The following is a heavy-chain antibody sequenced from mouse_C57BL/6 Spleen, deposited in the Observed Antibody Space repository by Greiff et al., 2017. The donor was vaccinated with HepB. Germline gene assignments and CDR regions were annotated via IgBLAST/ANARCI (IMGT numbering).Heavy chain of an antibody. V-gene: IGHV3-6*01. J-gene: IGHJ2*01. CDR2: ISYDGSN. D-gene: IGHD2-4*01. Sequence: EVHLVESGPGLVKPSQSLSLTCSVTGYSITSGYYWNWIRQFPGNKLEWVGYISYDGSNNYNPSLKNRISITRDTSKNLFFLKLNSVTTEDTATYYCARNYDYDVNYFDYWGQGTTLTVSS. CDR1: GYSITSGYY. CDR3: ARNYDYDVNYFDY.